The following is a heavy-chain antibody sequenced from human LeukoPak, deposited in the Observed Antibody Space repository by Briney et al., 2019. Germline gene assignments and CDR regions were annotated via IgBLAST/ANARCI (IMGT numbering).Heavy chain of an antibody. CDR1: GGSISSGGYY. V-gene: IGHV4-31*03. D-gene: IGHD5-18*01. Sequence: PSETLSLTCTVSGGSISSGGYYWSWIRQHPGKGLEWIGYIYYSGSTYYNPSLKSRVTISVDTSKNQFSLKLSSVTAADTAVYYCARGGGYSYGPDYYYYGMDVWGQGTTVTVSS. CDR2: IYYSGST. CDR3: ARGGGYSYGPDYYYYGMDV. J-gene: IGHJ6*02.